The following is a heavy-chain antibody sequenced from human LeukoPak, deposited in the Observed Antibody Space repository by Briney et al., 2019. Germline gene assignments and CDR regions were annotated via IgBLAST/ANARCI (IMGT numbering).Heavy chain of an antibody. D-gene: IGHD1-1*01. CDR1: GFTFGSYA. V-gene: IGHV3-30-3*01. CDR2: ISYDGSNK. CDR3: ARYQTEANSDSNYYYYGMDV. J-gene: IGHJ6*02. Sequence: GGSLRLSCAASGFTFGSYAMHWVRQAPGKGLEWVAVISYDGSNKYYADSVKGRFTISRDNSKNTLYLQMNSLRAEDTAVYYCARYQTEANSDSNYYYYGMDVWGQGTTVTVSS.